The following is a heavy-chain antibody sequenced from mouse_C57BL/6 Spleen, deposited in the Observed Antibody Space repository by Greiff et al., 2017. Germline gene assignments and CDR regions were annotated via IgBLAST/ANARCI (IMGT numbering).Heavy chain of an antibody. CDR3: TTPYYYGSPWFAY. CDR2: IDPEDGDT. J-gene: IGHJ3*01. CDR1: GFNIKDYY. D-gene: IGHD1-1*01. V-gene: IGHV14-1*01. Sequence: EVKVEESGAELVRPGASVKLSCTASGFNIKDYYMHWVKQRPEQGLEWIGRIDPEDGDTEYAPKFQGKATMTADTSSNTAYLQLSSLTSEDTAVYYCTTPYYYGSPWFAYWGQGTLVTVSA.